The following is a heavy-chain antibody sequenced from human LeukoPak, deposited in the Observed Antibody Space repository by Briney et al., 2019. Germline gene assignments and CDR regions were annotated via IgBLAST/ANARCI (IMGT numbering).Heavy chain of an antibody. CDR2: IIPIFGTA. V-gene: IGHV1-69*05. CDR1: GGTFSSYA. J-gene: IGHJ4*02. Sequence: SVKVSCKSSGGTFSSYAISWVRQAPGQGLEWMGGIIPIFGTANYAQKFQGRVTITTDESTSTAYMELSSLRSEDTAVYYCATDLVSMVRGVLVDYWGQGTLVTVSS. CDR3: ATDLVSMVRGVLVDY. D-gene: IGHD3-10*01.